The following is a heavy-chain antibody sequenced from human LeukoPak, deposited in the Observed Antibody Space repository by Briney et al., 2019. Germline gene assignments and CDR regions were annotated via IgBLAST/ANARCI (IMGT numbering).Heavy chain of an antibody. Sequence: TSQTLSLTCTVSGGSISIGDYYWSWSRQPSGKGLEWIGYIYCSGSTYYNPSLRSRVTISVDTSKNQFPLKLSSVTAEDTAVYYCARGANYYDSSGYWQNAFDIWGQGTMVTVSS. CDR2: IYCSGST. CDR1: GGSISIGDYY. J-gene: IGHJ3*02. CDR3: ARGANYYDSSGYWQNAFDI. V-gene: IGHV4-30-4*01. D-gene: IGHD3-22*01.